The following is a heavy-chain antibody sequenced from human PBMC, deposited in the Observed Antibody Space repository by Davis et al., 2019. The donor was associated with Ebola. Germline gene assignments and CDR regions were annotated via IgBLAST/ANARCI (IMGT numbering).Heavy chain of an antibody. CDR3: ARGDFDWLRVGMDV. V-gene: IGHV4-34*01. CDR1: AGSFSDYY. D-gene: IGHD3-9*01. J-gene: IGHJ6*02. CDR2: ISHSGST. Sequence: MPSETLSLTCAVYAGSFSDYYWNWIRQPPGKGLEWIGEISHSGSTNYNPSLKSRVTISVDTSKNQFSLKLSSVTAADTAVYYCARGDFDWLRVGMDVWGQGTTVTVSS.